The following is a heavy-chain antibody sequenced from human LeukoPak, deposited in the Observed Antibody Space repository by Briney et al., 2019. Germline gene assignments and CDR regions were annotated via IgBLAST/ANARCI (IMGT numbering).Heavy chain of an antibody. CDR1: GYTLTELS. D-gene: IGHD3-22*01. J-gene: IGHJ4*02. CDR3: ATDRDAYDSSGYTGWVD. CDR2: FDPEDGET. V-gene: IGHV1-24*01. Sequence: ASVKVSCKVSGYTLTELSMHWVRQAPGKGLEWMGGFDPEDGETIYAQKFQGRVTMTEDTSTDTAYMELSSLRSEDTAVYYCATDRDAYDSSGYTGWVDWGQGTLVTVSS.